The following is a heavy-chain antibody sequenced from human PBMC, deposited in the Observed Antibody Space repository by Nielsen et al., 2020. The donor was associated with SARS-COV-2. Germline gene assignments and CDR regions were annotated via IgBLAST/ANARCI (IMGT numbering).Heavy chain of an antibody. J-gene: IGHJ5*02. CDR2: ISGSGGST. V-gene: IGHV3-23*01. D-gene: IGHD2-21*02. CDR3: ARAYCGGDCYSDWFDP. CDR1: GFTFSSYA. Sequence: GGSLRLSCAASGFTFSSYAMSWVRQAPGKGLEWVSAISGSGGSTYYADSVKGRFTISRDNSKNTLYLQMNSLRAEDTAVYYCARAYCGGDCYSDWFDPWGQGTLVTVSS.